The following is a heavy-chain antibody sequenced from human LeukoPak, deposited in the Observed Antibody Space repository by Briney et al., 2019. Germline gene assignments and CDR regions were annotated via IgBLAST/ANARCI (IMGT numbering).Heavy chain of an antibody. CDR2: IREDGSEK. V-gene: IGHV3-7*01. J-gene: IGHJ4*02. D-gene: IGHD3-10*01. Sequence: GVSLRLSCAASGFTFSNYWMSWVRQAPGKGLEWVANIREDGSEKYYVDSVKGQFTISRDNAKNSLFLQTDSLRAEDTAVYYCARDLAGHYYGSGSSFDYWGQGTLVTVS. CDR1: GFTFSNYW. CDR3: ARDLAGHYYGSGSSFDY.